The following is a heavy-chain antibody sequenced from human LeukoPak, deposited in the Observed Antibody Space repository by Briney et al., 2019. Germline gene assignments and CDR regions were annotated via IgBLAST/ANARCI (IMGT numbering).Heavy chain of an antibody. CDR2: IYSSGST. D-gene: IGHD6-13*01. Sequence: SETLSLTCSVSGASISSGSNYWGWIRQPPGKTLEWIGSIYSSGSTYYNSSLQSRVIIIIDTPKNHFSLTLSSVTAADTAVYYCAREQQLVRGGRRTNKHYYYYYMDVWGKGTTVTISS. J-gene: IGHJ6*03. CDR3: AREQQLVRGGRRTNKHYYYYYMDV. V-gene: IGHV4-39*07. CDR1: GASISSGSNY.